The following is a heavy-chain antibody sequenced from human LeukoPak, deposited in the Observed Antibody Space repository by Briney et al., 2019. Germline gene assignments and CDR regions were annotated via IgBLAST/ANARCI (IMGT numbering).Heavy chain of an antibody. D-gene: IGHD3-10*01. J-gene: IGHJ5*02. CDR2: INHSGST. CDR3: ARGRITMVRGGYWFDP. CDR1: GGSFSGYY. V-gene: IGHV4-34*01. Sequence: LKPSETLSLTCAVYGGSFSGYYWSWIRQPPGKGLEWIGEINHSGSTNYNPSLKSRVTTSVDTSKNQFSLKLSSVTAADTAVYYCARGRITMVRGGYWFDPWGQGTLVTVSS.